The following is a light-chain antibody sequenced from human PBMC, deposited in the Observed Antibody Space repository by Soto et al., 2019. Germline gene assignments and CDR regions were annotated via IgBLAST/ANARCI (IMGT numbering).Light chain of an antibody. V-gene: IGLV2-14*01. CDR1: SSDVGRYKF. J-gene: IGLJ3*02. CDR3: SSYTSSATWV. Sequence: QSALTQPTSVSGSPGQSITISCTGTSSDVGRYKFVSWYQQLPNKAPKLMIYEVSDRPPGVSNRFSGSKSGNTASLTISGLQADDEADYYCSSYTSSATWVFGEGTKLTVL. CDR2: EVS.